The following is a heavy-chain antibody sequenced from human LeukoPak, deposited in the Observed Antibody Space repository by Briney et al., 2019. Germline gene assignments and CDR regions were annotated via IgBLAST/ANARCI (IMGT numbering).Heavy chain of an antibody. J-gene: IGHJ6*03. CDR3: ARVGDPTLEYYYYYMDV. Sequence: GGSLRLSCAASGIIFNNFWMGWVRQAPGKGLEWVANIKQDGSEKNYVDSVKGRFTISRDNARNSLYLQMNSLRAEDTAVYYCARVGDPTLEYYYYYMDVWGKGTTVTISS. CDR2: IKQDGSEK. V-gene: IGHV3-7*01. CDR1: GIIFNNFW. D-gene: IGHD3-10*01.